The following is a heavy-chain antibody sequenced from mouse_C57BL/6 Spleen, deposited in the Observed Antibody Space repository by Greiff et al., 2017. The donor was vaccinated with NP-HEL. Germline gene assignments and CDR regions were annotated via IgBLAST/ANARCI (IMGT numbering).Heavy chain of an antibody. V-gene: IGHV1-64*01. CDR3: ARPYGSDYYAMDY. Sequence: QVQLQQPGAELVKPGASVKLSCKASGYTFTSYWMHWVKQRPGQGLEWIGMIHPNSGSTNYNEKFKSKATLTVDKSSSTAYMQLSSLTSEDSAVYYCARPYGSDYYAMDYWGQGTSVTVSS. D-gene: IGHD1-1*01. CDR1: GYTFTSYW. CDR2: IHPNSGST. J-gene: IGHJ4*01.